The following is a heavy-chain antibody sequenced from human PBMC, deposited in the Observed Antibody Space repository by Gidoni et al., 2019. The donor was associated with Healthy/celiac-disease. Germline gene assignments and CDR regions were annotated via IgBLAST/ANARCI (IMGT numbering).Heavy chain of an antibody. V-gene: IGHV4-59*08. CDR3: ARNGVAGYSSGWFPSDY. J-gene: IGHJ4*02. CDR2: IYYSGST. CDR1: GGSISSYY. D-gene: IGHD6-19*01. Sequence: QVQLQESGPGLVKPSETLSLTSTVSGGSISSYYWSWIRQPPGKGLEWIGYIYYSGSTNYNPSLKSRVTTSVDTSKNQFSLKLSSVTAADTAVYYCARNGVAGYSSGWFPSDYWGQGTLVTVSS.